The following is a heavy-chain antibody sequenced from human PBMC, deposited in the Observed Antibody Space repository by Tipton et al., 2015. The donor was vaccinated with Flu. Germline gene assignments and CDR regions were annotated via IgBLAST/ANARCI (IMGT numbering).Heavy chain of an antibody. CDR1: GYTFTSYG. CDR3: ARDLPQGVVVLPPTANFDY. J-gene: IGHJ4*02. CDR2: ISPYTGNT. Sequence: QVQLVQSGAEVKKPGASVKVSCKASGYTFTSYGISWVRQAPGQGLEWMGWISPYTGNTDFARKVQGRVTMTTDTSTNTAYMELRSLRSDDTAVYYCARDLPQGVVVLPPTANFDYWGQGTLVSVSS. D-gene: IGHD3-16*02. V-gene: IGHV1-18*04.